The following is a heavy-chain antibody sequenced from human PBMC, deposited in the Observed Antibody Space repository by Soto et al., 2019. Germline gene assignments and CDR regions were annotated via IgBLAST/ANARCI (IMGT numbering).Heavy chain of an antibody. D-gene: IGHD2-8*01. Sequence: SETLSLTCSVSGGSITTGGTYWSWARLLPGKGLQWVGYIYYTGAAYYNPALKSRVTISLDTSENRFSLKLTSVTAADTAVYYCARGSFYTIPLDFWGNGRQVTVSS. CDR3: ARGSFYTIPLDF. CDR1: GGSITTGGTY. J-gene: IGHJ4*01. CDR2: IYYTGAA. V-gene: IGHV4-31*03.